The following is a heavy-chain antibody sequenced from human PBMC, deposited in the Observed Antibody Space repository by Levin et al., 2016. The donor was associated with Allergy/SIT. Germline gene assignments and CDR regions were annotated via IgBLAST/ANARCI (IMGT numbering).Heavy chain of an antibody. CDR3: ARDEGLYCSGGSCYSDY. J-gene: IGHJ4*02. D-gene: IGHD2-15*01. CDR2: IKQDGSEK. V-gene: IGHV3-7*05. Sequence: VRQMPGKGLEWVANIKQDGSEKYYVDSVKGRFTISRDNAKNSLYLQMNSLRAEDTAVYYCARDEGLYCSGGSCYSDYWGQGTLVTVSS.